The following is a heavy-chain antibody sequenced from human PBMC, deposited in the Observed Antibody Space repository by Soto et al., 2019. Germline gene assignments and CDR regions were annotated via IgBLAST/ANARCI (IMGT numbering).Heavy chain of an antibody. CDR1: GFSFSFYD. V-gene: IGHV3-33*01. J-gene: IGHJ3*02. CDR2: IGHDESDE. CDR3: ATDPDPI. Sequence: QVQLVESGGGVVQPGRSLRLSCAASGFSFSFYDMHWVRQAPGKGLEWVSVIGHDESDEYYADSVKGRFTISRDNSKNTMYLQMSSLTAEDTAVYYCATDPDPIWGQGTMVIVSS.